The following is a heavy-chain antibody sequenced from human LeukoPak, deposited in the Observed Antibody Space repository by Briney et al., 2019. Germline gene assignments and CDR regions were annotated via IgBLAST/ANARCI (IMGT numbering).Heavy chain of an antibody. Sequence: GGSLRLSCAASGFTFSNYAMSWVRQAPGKGLEWVSAISGSGGTTHYADSVKDRFTISRDNSMNTLYLQMNSLRAEDTAVFYCARGDCSSTSCSSTPKNWFDPWGQGTLVSVSS. V-gene: IGHV3-23*01. CDR1: GFTFSNYA. CDR2: ISGSGGTT. CDR3: ARGDCSSTSCSSTPKNWFDP. D-gene: IGHD2-2*01. J-gene: IGHJ5*02.